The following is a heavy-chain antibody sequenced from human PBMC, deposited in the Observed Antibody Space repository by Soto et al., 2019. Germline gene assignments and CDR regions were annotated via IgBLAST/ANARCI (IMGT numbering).Heavy chain of an antibody. CDR3: ARATYDSSGYFAY. CDR2: IYYRGAT. V-gene: IGHV4-31*03. J-gene: IGHJ4*02. Sequence: SGTLSLTCSVSVGSISSGDYFWSWIRQRPGKGLEWIGYIYYRGATYSNPSLRSRLTISIDTSKNQFSLKLSSVTAADTAVYYCARATYDSSGYFAYWRQG. D-gene: IGHD3-22*01. CDR1: VGSISSGDYF.